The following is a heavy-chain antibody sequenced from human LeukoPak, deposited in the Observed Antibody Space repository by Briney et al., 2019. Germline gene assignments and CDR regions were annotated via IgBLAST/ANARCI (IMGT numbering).Heavy chain of an antibody. J-gene: IGHJ4*02. CDR2: ISGSGGST. V-gene: IGHV3-23*01. D-gene: IGHD3-3*01. Sequence: EGSLRLSCAASGFTFSSYAMSWVRQAPGKGLEWVSAISGSGGSTYYADSVKGRFTISRDNSKNTLYLQMNSLRAEDTAVYYCAKGRYDFWSGYYPEYYFDYWGQGTLVTVSS. CDR1: GFTFSSYA. CDR3: AKGRYDFWSGYYPEYYFDY.